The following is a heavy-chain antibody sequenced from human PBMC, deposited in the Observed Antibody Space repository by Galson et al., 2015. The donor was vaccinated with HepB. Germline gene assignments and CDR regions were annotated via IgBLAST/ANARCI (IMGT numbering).Heavy chain of an antibody. J-gene: IGHJ4*02. CDR1: GYTFTSDY. V-gene: IGHV1-46*01. CDR2: INPSSGST. CDR3: ARRHGISDYFDY. Sequence: SVKVSCKASGYTFTSDYMFWVRQAPGQGFEWMGIINPSSGSTSYAQNFQGRVTLTRDTSTSTVYMELSSLRSDDTAVYYCARRHGISDYFDYWGQGTLVTVSS.